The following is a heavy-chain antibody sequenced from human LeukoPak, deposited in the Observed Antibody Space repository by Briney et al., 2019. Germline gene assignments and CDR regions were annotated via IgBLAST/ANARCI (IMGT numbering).Heavy chain of an antibody. Sequence: EGSLRLSCSASGFTLSNYWMHWVRQAPGKGLVWVARLHSNGAFTTYADSVKGRFTISRDTAKNTLYLQMNSLRVGDTAVYYCARFVVVTAGDYWGQGTLVTVSS. D-gene: IGHD2-21*02. CDR1: GFTLSNYW. J-gene: IGHJ4*01. V-gene: IGHV3-74*01. CDR3: ARFVVVTAGDY. CDR2: LHSNGAFT.